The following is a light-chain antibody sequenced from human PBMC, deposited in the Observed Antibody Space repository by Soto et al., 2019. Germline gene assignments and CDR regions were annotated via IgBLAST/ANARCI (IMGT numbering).Light chain of an antibody. Sequence: DIQMTQSPSSLSASVGDRVTITCRASQSISNYLNWYQQKPGKAPKLLIYAASNLQSGVPSRFSDSESGTDLTLTISRLQPEDFATYYCQQSYRTPRTFGQGTEVEIK. CDR3: QQSYRTPRT. CDR2: AAS. J-gene: IGKJ1*01. CDR1: QSISNY. V-gene: IGKV1-39*01.